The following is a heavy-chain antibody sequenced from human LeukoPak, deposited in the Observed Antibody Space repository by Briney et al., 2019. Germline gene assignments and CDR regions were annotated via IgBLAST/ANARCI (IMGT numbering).Heavy chain of an antibody. Sequence: GGSLRLSCAASGFSVGYNYMNWVRQAPGKGLEWVSVIYSGAGSMYYADSVKGRFTISRDDFRNTVYLQMNSLRAEDTAVYYCARDMDGSSGFRFEYWGPGTLVTVSS. CDR1: GFSVGYNY. V-gene: IGHV3-53*01. CDR2: IYSGAGSM. J-gene: IGHJ4*02. CDR3: ARDMDGSSGFRFEY. D-gene: IGHD3-22*01.